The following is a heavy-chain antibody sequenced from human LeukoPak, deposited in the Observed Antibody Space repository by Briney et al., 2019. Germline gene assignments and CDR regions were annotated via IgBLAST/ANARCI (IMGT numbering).Heavy chain of an antibody. CDR1: GFTFSSYW. D-gene: IGHD6-19*01. V-gene: IGHV3-74*01. CDR2: INSDGRSI. J-gene: IGHJ5*01. Sequence: GGSLRLSCAASGFTFSSYWMHWVRQAPGKGLVWVSRINSDGRSIAYADSVKGRFAISRDNAKNTLYLQMNSLRAEDTAVYFCASETWGMAVDTWGQGTLVAVSS. CDR3: ASETWGMAVDT.